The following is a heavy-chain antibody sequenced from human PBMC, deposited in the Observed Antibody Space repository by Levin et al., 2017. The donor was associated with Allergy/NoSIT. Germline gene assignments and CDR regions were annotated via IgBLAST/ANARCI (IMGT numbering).Heavy chain of an antibody. V-gene: IGHV4-59*08. CDR1: GGSISIYY. CDR2: IYNSGST. J-gene: IGHJ4*02. CDR3: ARRVAAAGGYYFDY. D-gene: IGHD6-25*01. Sequence: SETLSLTCTVSGGSISIYYWSWIRQPPGKGLEWIGNIYNSGSTNYNPSLKSRVTISADMSKNQFSLKLSSVTAADTAVYHCARRVAAAGGYYFDYWGQGTLVTVSS.